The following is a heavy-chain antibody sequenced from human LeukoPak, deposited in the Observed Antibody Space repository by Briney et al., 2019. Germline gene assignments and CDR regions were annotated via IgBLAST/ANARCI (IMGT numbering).Heavy chain of an antibody. J-gene: IGHJ4*02. CDR1: GGSISSYY. Sequence: SETLSLTCTVSGGSISSYYWSWIRQPPGKGLEWIGYIYYSGSTNYNPSLKSRVTISVDTSKNQFSLKLSTVTAADTAVCYCASRAVAGFSDYWGQGTLVTVSS. V-gene: IGHV4-59*01. D-gene: IGHD6-19*01. CDR3: ASRAVAGFSDY. CDR2: IYYSGST.